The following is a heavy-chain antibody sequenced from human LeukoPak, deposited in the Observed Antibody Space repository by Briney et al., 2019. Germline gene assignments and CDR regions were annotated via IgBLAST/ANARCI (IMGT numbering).Heavy chain of an antibody. J-gene: IGHJ4*02. CDR3: ARDTLAAADS. CDR2: TYCRSKWHN. Sequence: SQTLSLTCAISGDSVSRDGAAWTWIRQSPSKGLEWLGRTYCRSKWHNEYAVSVRGRMAISPDTSKNQFSLHLSSVTPEDTAVYFCARDTLAAADSWGQGALVTVSS. D-gene: IGHD6-25*01. CDR1: GDSVSRDGAA. V-gene: IGHV6-1*01.